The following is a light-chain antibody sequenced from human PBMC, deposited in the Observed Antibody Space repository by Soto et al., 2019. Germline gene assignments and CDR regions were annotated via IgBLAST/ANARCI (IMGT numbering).Light chain of an antibody. V-gene: IGLV2-8*01. CDR2: EVT. Sequence: QSALTQPPSASGSPGQSVTISCTGTSGDVDGYDYVSWYQQHPGKAPKLMIYEVTKRPLGVPDRFSGSKSGNTASLTVSGLQAEDEADYYCSSYAGSDNPYVFGTGTKVTVL. CDR1: SGDVDGYDY. J-gene: IGLJ1*01. CDR3: SSYAGSDNPYV.